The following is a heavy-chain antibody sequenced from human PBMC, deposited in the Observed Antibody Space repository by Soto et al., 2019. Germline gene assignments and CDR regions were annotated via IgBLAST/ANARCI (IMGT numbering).Heavy chain of an antibody. D-gene: IGHD1-26*01. CDR1: GGTLSSYA. Sequence: ASVKVSCKASGGTLSSYAISWLRQAPGQGLEWMGGIIPIFGTANYAQKFQGRVTITADESTSTAYMELSSLRSEDTAVYYCAARYYPRDYYYGMDVWAQGTTVNGSS. J-gene: IGHJ6*02. CDR2: IIPIFGTA. CDR3: AARYYPRDYYYGMDV. V-gene: IGHV1-69*13.